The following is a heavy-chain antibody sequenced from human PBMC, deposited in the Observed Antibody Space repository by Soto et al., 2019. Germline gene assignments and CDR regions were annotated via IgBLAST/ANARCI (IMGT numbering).Heavy chain of an antibody. Sequence: EVQLVESGGGLIQPGGSLRLSCVASGFTVSSNYMSWVRQAPGKGLEWVSVVYSGGSTYYADSVKDRFTISRDNSKNTLYLQMNSLRAEDTAVYFCARGRYSGSYYTYYWGQGTLVTVSS. CDR1: GFTVSSNY. CDR2: VYSGGST. V-gene: IGHV3-53*01. CDR3: ARGRYSGSYYTYY. J-gene: IGHJ4*02. D-gene: IGHD1-26*01.